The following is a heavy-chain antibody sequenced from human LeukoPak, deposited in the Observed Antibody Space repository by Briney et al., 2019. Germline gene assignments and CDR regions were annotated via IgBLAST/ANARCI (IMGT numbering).Heavy chain of an antibody. J-gene: IGHJ1*01. CDR2: ISYDGSDK. D-gene: IGHD6-19*01. V-gene: IGHV3-30*03. Sequence: GGSLRLSCAASGFPFNSYGMHWVRQAPGKGLEWLAVISYDGSDKSYADSVKGRFTISRDSSKNTLFLQMTSLRAEDTAVYYCAMDLFQGIPVAGTFWGQGTLVTVSS. CDR1: GFPFNSYG. CDR3: AMDLFQGIPVAGTF.